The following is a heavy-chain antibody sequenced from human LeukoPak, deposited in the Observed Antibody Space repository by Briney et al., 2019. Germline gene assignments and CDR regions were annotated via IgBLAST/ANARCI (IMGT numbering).Heavy chain of an antibody. V-gene: IGHV3-21*01. CDR1: GFTFSSYS. D-gene: IGHD6-13*01. Sequence: PGGSLRLSCAASGFTFSSYSMNWVRQAPGKGLEWVSSISSSSYIYYADSVKGRFTISRDNAKNSLYLQMNSLRAEDTAVYYCARFGIAAAGQGNWFDPWGQGTLVTVSS. CDR3: ARFGIAAAGQGNWFDP. CDR2: ISSSSYI. J-gene: IGHJ5*02.